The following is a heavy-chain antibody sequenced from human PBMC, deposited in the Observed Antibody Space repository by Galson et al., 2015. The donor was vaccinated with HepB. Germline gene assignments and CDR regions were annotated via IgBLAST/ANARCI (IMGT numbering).Heavy chain of an antibody. Sequence: SLRLSCATSGFTFGDYAMSWVRQAPGKGLEWVGFIRSKAYGETPEYATSVKGRFTISRDDSKTIAYLQMNSLKIEDTAVYYCSRIPAVVDGSGNDWVLWAFDIWGQGTMVTVSS. CDR1: GFTFGDYA. CDR2: IRSKAYGETP. J-gene: IGHJ3*02. D-gene: IGHD3-10*01. CDR3: SRIPAVVDGSGNDWVLWAFDI. V-gene: IGHV3-49*04.